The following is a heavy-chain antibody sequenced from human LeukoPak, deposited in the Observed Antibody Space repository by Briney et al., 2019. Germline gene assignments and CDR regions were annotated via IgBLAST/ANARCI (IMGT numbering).Heavy chain of an antibody. J-gene: IGHJ2*01. CDR2: IYNSENT. CDR3: ARFHSGPSGWYDLWYFDL. D-gene: IGHD6-19*01. V-gene: IGHV4-4*09. CDR1: GGSVSSYY. Sequence: PSETLSLTCTVSGGSVSSYYWSWIRQPPGKGLEWIGYIYNSENTKYNSFLESRVTISVDTSKNQFFLKLSSVTAADTAVYYCARFHSGPSGWYDLWYFDLWGRGTLVTVSS.